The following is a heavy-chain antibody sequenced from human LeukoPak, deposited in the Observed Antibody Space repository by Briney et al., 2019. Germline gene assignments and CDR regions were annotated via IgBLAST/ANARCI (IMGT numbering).Heavy chain of an antibody. CDR3: ARAPRYFDWLPKPSFDY. Sequence: PSETLSLTCAVYGGSFSGYYWSWIRQPPGKGLEWIGEINHSGSTNYNPSLKSRVTMSVDTSKNQFSLKLSSVTAADTAVYYCARAPRYFDWLPKPSFDYWGQGTLVTVSS. D-gene: IGHD3-9*01. CDR1: GGSFSGYY. CDR2: INHSGST. J-gene: IGHJ4*02. V-gene: IGHV4-34*01.